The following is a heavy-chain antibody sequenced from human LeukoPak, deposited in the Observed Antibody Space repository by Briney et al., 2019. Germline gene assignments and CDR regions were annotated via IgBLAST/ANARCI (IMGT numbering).Heavy chain of an antibody. CDR2: ISGSGGST. CDR1: GFTFSSYA. V-gene: IGHV3-23*01. Sequence: PGGSLRLSCAASGFTFSSYAMSWVRQAPGKGLEWVSAISGSGGSTYYADSVKGRFTISRDNSKNTLYLQMNSLRAEDTAVYYCAKDSPHMVRGVTSPPRFDYWGQGTLVTVSS. D-gene: IGHD3-10*01. CDR3: AKDSPHMVRGVTSPPRFDY. J-gene: IGHJ4*02.